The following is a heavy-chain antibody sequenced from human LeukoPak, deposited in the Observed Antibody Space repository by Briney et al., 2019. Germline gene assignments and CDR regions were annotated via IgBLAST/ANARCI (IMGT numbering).Heavy chain of an antibody. D-gene: IGHD5-12*01. CDR2: IKQDGVDK. V-gene: IGHV3-7*01. CDR1: GFSFSRSY. CDR3: ARDPSRYDLDY. J-gene: IGHJ4*02. Sequence: GGSLRLSCEASGFSFSRSYMNWVRQAPGKGLEWVATIKQDGVDKYYVDSVKGRFTISRDTAKNSLFLQMNSLRAEDTAVYYCARDPSRYDLDYWGQGTLVTVSS.